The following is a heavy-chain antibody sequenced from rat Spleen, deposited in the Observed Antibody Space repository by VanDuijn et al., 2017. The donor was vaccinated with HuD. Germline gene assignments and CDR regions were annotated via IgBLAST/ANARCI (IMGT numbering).Heavy chain of an antibody. D-gene: IGHD1-7*01. CDR2: ISYDGSST. J-gene: IGHJ2*01. CDR1: GFTFSDYY. V-gene: IGHV5-29*01. Sequence: EVQLVESDGGLVQPGRSLKLSCAASGFTFSDYYMAWVRQAPTKGLEWVATISYDGSSTYYRDSVKGRFTISRDNAKSTLYLQMDSLRSEDTATYYCARMGETSAFFAYWGQGVMVTVSS. CDR3: ARMGETSAFFAY.